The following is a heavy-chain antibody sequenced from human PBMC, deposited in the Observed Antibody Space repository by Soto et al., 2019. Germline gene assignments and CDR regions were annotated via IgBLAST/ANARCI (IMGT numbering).Heavy chain of an antibody. CDR1: GGSFSGYY. V-gene: IGHV4-34*01. CDR2: INHSGST. J-gene: IGHJ6*02. CDR3: ARGKYCSGASCYLYYYYGMDV. Sequence: SETLSLTCAVYGGSFSGYYWSWIRQPPGKGLERIGEINHSGSTNYNPSLKSRVTISVDTSKNQFSLKLSSVTAADTAVYYCARGKYCSGASCYLYYYYGMDVWGQGTTVT. D-gene: IGHD2-15*01.